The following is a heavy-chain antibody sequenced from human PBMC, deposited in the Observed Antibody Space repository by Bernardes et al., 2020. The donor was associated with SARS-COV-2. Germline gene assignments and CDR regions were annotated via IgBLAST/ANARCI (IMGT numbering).Heavy chain of an antibody. V-gene: IGHV1-46*01. J-gene: IGHJ6*02. Sequence: ASVKVSCKASGYTFTSYYMHWVRQAPGQGLEWMGIINPSGGSTSYAQKFQGRVTMTRDTSTSTVYMELSSLRSEDTAVYYCARDLTSIAAAENYYYYYGMDVWGQGTTVTVSS. D-gene: IGHD6-13*01. CDR3: ARDLTSIAAAENYYYYYGMDV. CDR2: INPSGGST. CDR1: GYTFTSYY.